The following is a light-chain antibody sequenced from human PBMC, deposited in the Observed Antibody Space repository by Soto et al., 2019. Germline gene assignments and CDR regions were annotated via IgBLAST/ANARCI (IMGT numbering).Light chain of an antibody. Sequence: DIQMTQSPSTLSASVGDRVTITCRASQSIGSWLAWYQQKPGKAPKLLIYKASTLESGVPSNFSGSGSRTEFTLTISILQPEDFATYYCQQYNSYPWAFGQGTKVDI. V-gene: IGKV1-5*03. J-gene: IGKJ1*01. CDR2: KAS. CDR3: QQYNSYPWA. CDR1: QSIGSW.